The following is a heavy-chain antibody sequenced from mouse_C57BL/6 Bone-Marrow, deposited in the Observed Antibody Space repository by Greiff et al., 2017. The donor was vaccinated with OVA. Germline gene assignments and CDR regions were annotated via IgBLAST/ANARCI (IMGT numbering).Heavy chain of an antibody. D-gene: IGHD1-1*01. J-gene: IGHJ4*01. CDR2: INPSSGYT. V-gene: IGHV1-4*01. Sequence: VKLMESGAELARPGASVKMSCKASGYTFTSYTMHWVKQRPGQGLEWIGYINPSSGYTKYNQKFKDKATLTADKSSSTAYMQLSSLTSEDSAVYYCARGILRVYAMDYWGQGTSVTVSS. CDR3: ARGILRVYAMDY. CDR1: GYTFTSYT.